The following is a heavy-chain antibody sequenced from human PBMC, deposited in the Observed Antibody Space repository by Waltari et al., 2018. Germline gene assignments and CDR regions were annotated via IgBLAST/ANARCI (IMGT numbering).Heavy chain of an antibody. D-gene: IGHD6-19*01. J-gene: IGHJ4*02. CDR1: GYTFTGYY. CDR3: ARAEITKAVADSTHLDS. V-gene: IGHV1-2*02. CDR2: INPNSGGT. Sequence: QVQLVQSGAEVKKPWASVKVSCKASGYTFTGYYMHLVRQAPGQGLEWMGWINPNSGGTNYAQKFQGRVTMTRDTSISTAYMELSRLRSDDTAVYYCARAEITKAVADSTHLDSWGQGTLVTVSS.